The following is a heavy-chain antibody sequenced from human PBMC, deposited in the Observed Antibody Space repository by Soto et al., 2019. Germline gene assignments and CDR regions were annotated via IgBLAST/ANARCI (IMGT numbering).Heavy chain of an antibody. CDR3: ARAHYGDYGYGMDV. Sequence: LSLTCAVSGGSISSGGYSWSWIRQPPGKGLEWIGYIYHSGSTYYNPSLKSRVTITVDRSKNQFSLKLSSVTAADTAVYYCARAHYGDYGYGMDVWGQGTTVTVSS. CDR1: GGSISSGGYS. J-gene: IGHJ6*02. V-gene: IGHV4-30-2*01. CDR2: IYHSGST. D-gene: IGHD4-17*01.